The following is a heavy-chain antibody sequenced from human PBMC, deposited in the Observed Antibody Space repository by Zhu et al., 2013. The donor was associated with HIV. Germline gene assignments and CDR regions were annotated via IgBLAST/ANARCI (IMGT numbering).Heavy chain of an antibody. V-gene: IGHV1-69*01. J-gene: IGHJ4*02. CDR1: GGTFSSYA. D-gene: IGHD6-6*01. CDR3: ARDKGVSLEQLVRGGHYFDY. Sequence: QVQLVQSGAEVKKPGSSVKVSCKASGGTFSSYAISWVRQAPGQGPEWMGGIIPIFGTANYAQKFQGRVTITADESTSTAYMELSSLRSEDTAVYYCARDKGVSLEQLVRGGHYFDYWGQGTLVTVSS. CDR2: IIPIFGTA.